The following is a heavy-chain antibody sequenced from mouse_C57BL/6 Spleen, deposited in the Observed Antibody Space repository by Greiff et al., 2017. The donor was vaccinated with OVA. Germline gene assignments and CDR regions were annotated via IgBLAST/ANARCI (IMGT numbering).Heavy chain of an antibody. J-gene: IGHJ4*01. V-gene: IGHV1-61*01. D-gene: IGHD2-5*01. CDR1: GYTFTRYW. CDR3: ARGGDSNHYAMDY. Sequence: QVQLQPPGAELGRPGSSVKLSCQASGYTFTRYWMDWVKQRPGQGLEWIGNIYPSDSETHYNQKFKDKATLTVDKSSSTAYMQLSSLTSEDSAVYYCARGGDSNHYAMDYWGQGTSVTVSS. CDR2: IYPSDSET.